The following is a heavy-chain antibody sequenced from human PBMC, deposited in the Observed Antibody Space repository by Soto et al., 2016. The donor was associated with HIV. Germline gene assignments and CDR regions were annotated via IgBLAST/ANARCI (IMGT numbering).Heavy chain of an antibody. CDR1: GFTFEDYG. CDR3: AREGRYCSGGSCDYYYYGMGR. D-gene: IGHD2-15*01. J-gene: IGHJ6*02. CDR2: INWNGGST. Sequence: EVQLVESGGGVGRPGGSLRLSCAASGFTFEDYGMSWVRQAPGKGLEWVSGINWNGGSTGYADSVKGRFTISRDNAKNSLYLQMNSLRAEDTALYYCAREGRYCSGGSCDYYYYGMGRLGPRDHGHRLL. V-gene: IGHV3-20*04.